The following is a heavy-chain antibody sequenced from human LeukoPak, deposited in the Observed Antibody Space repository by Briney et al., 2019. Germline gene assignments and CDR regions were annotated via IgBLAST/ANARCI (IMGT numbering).Heavy chain of an antibody. V-gene: IGHV3-74*01. J-gene: IGHJ4*02. CDR3: AGNPDWGGYSSFDY. CDR2: IKSDGSST. Sequence: GGSLRLSCVASGFTFSSYWMHWVRQAPEKGLVWVSRIKSDGSSTSYADSVKGRFTISRDNVKNTLYLQMNSLRGEDTAVYYCAGNPDWGGYSSFDYWAQEPLVTVSS. CDR1: GFTFSSYW. D-gene: IGHD3-16*01.